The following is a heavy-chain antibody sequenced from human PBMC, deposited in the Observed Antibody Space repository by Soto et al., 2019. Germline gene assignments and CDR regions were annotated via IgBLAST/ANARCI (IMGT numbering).Heavy chain of an antibody. CDR2: INHSGST. CDR1: GGSFSGYY. V-gene: IGHV4-34*01. CDR3: ARPNRYSSSWRPPYFDY. D-gene: IGHD6-13*01. J-gene: IGHJ4*02. Sequence: SETLSLTCAVYGGSFSGYYWSWIRQPPGKGLEWIGEINHSGSTNYNPSLKSRVTISVDTSKNQFSLKLSSVTAADTAVYYCARPNRYSSSWRPPYFDYWGQGTLVTVSS.